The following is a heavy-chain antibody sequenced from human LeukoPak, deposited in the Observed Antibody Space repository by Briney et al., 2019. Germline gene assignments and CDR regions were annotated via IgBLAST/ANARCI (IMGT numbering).Heavy chain of an antibody. J-gene: IGHJ5*02. CDR2: IYSSGST. CDR1: GGSISGYY. Sequence: PSETLFLTCNGSGGSISGYYWSWIRQPAGKRLQWIGRIYSSGSTNYNPSLKSRVTMSVDTSKNQFSLRLSSVTAADPAVYYCASGKVAVGADPNRFLAYGWPGWFDPWGQGTLVTVSS. V-gene: IGHV4-4*07. D-gene: IGHD3-10*01. CDR3: ASGKVAVGADPNRFLAYGWPGWFDP.